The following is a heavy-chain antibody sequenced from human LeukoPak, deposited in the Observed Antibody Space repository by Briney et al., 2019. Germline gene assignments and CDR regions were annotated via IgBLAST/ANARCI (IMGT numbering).Heavy chain of an antibody. D-gene: IGHD3-10*01. Sequence: GASVKVSCKASGYTFTGYYMHWVRQAPGQGLEWMGWINPNSGGTNYAQKFQGRVTMTRDTSISTAYMELSRLRSDDTAVYYCARDHDGTYYYGSGSYYNGPYWGQGTLVTVSS. V-gene: IGHV1-2*02. CDR2: INPNSGGT. CDR1: GYTFTGYY. CDR3: ARDHDGTYYYGSGSYYNGPY. J-gene: IGHJ4*02.